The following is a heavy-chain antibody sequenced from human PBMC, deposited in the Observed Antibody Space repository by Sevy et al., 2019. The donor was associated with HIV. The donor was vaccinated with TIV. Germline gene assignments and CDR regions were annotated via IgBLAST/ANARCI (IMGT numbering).Heavy chain of an antibody. CDR2: IKRKADGETT. V-gene: IGHV3-15*01. CDR1: GFIFSNSW. J-gene: IGHJ4*02. CDR3: FETFTEFDY. Sequence: GGSLRLSCAASGFIFSNSWMTWVRQAPGKGLEWVGHIKRKADGETTDYAAPVKGRFTISRDDSTSTLYLQMNSLKTEDTAVYYCFETFTEFDYWGQGTLVTVSS. D-gene: IGHD3-16*01.